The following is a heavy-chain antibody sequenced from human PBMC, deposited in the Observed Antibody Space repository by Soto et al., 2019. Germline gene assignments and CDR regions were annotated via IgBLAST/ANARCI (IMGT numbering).Heavy chain of an antibody. CDR2: IYYSGST. CDR3: ARLSGSYSSYYYGMDV. Sequence: SETLSLTCTVSGGSISSSSYYWGWIRQPPGKGLEWIGSIYYSGSTYYNPSLKSRVTISVDTSKNQFSLKLSSVTAADTAVYYCARLSGSYSSYYYGMDVWGQGTTVTVSS. V-gene: IGHV4-39*01. J-gene: IGHJ6*02. D-gene: IGHD1-26*01. CDR1: GGSISSSSYY.